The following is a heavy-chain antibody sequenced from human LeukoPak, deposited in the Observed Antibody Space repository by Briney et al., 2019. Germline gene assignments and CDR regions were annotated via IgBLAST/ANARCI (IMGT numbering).Heavy chain of an antibody. V-gene: IGHV1-2*02. Sequence: ASVKVSCKASGYTFTGYYMHWVRQAPGQGLEWMGWINPNSGGTNYAQKFQGRVTMTRDTSISTAYMELSRLRSGDTAVYYCARGASVRGVPFNWFDPWGQGTLVTVSS. D-gene: IGHD3-10*02. J-gene: IGHJ5*02. CDR2: INPNSGGT. CDR1: GYTFTGYY. CDR3: ARGASVRGVPFNWFDP.